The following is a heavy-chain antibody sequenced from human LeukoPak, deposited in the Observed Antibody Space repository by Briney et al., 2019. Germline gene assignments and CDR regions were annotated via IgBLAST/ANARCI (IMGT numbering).Heavy chain of an antibody. CDR2: ISGYNGNT. CDR1: GYTFTSYG. Sequence: ASVKVSCKASGYTFTSYGISWVRQAPGQGLEWMGWISGYNGNTNYAQEKPQGRVTMTTDTSTSTAYMELRSLRSGDTAVYYCARDLKRGYSSGRYSWGTGSSNDYWGQGTLVTVSS. D-gene: IGHD6-19*01. CDR3: ARDLKRGYSSGRYSWGTGSSNDY. J-gene: IGHJ4*02. V-gene: IGHV1-18*01.